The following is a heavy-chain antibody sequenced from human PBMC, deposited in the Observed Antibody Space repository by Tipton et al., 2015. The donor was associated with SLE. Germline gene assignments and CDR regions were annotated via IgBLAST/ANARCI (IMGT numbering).Heavy chain of an antibody. CDR1: GGSITSTTFY. CDR3: ARHSFVGCTGGRCYRNSDY. V-gene: IGHV4-39*01. D-gene: IGHD2-15*01. CDR2: MYYSGST. J-gene: IGHJ4*02. Sequence: TLSLTCTVSGGSITSTTFYWGWIRQPPGKGLEWIGTMYYSGSTYYSPSLESRVTISVDTSKNQFSLNLSSVTAADTAIYYCARHSFVGCTGGRCYRNSDYWGQGTLVTVSS.